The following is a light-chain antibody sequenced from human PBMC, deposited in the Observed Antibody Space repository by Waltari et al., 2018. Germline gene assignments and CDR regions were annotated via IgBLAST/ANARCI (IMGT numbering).Light chain of an antibody. V-gene: IGLV2-23*03. CDR3: CSNVGSSVF. CDR1: KRTVGSYNL. CDR2: DGN. J-gene: IGLJ2*01. Sequence: HSALTPPASVSGSPGQANTISCTGFKRTVGSYNLVSWSQKHTGQAPKLLIYDGNRRPSGVSNRFSGSKSDNTASLTLSGLQAEDEADYYCCSNVGSSVFFGGGTKLTVL.